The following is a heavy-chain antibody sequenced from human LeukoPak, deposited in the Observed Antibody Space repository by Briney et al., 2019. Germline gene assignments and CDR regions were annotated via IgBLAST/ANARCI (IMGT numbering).Heavy chain of an antibody. J-gene: IGHJ6*04. D-gene: IGHD3-10*01. V-gene: IGHV3-7*03. CDR2: IKEDGSKK. CDR3: ARDFTYFGSGSQWEIFGLDV. Sequence: PGRSLRLSCTASGFTFSSYWMSWVRQAPGKGLEWVANIKEDGSKKYYVESVKGRFTISRDNAENSVYLQMNSLRAQDTAVYYCARDFTYFGSGSQWEIFGLDVWGKGTTVTVSS. CDR1: GFTFSSYW.